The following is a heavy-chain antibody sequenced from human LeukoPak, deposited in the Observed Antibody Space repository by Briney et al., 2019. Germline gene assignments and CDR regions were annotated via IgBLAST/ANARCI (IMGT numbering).Heavy chain of an antibody. Sequence: GASVKVSCKASGGTFSSYAISWVRQAPGQGLEWMGGIIPIFGTANYAQKFQGRVTITADESTSTAYMELSSLRSEGTAVYYCAAGYSSGWYDSEGFDYWGQGTLVTVSS. CDR1: GGTFSSYA. CDR2: IIPIFGTA. J-gene: IGHJ4*02. D-gene: IGHD6-19*01. V-gene: IGHV1-69*13. CDR3: AAGYSSGWYDSEGFDY.